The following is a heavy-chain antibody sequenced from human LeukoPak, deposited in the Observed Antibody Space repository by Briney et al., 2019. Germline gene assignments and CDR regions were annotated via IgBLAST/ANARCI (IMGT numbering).Heavy chain of an antibody. CDR2: IDPNSGGT. CDR3: ARGRGTLMVRAVITNYFDL. CDR1: GYTLTAHY. J-gene: IGHJ2*01. V-gene: IGHV1-2*02. Sequence: ASVKVSCRASGYTLTAHYIHWVRQAPGQGPEWMGWIDPNSGGTNYAQRFLGSVTMTGDTSINTAFMELSRLRSDDTAIYYCARGRGTLMVRAVITNYFDLWGRGSLVTVSS. D-gene: IGHD3-10*01.